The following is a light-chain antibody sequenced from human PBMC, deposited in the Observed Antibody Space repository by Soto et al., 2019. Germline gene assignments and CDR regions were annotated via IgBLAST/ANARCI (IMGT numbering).Light chain of an antibody. CDR1: QSVSSN. CDR3: QQYGNWTA. V-gene: IGKV3-15*01. CDR2: GAS. Sequence: EIVMTQSPATLSMSPGERATLSCRASQSVSSNFAWYQQKPGQPPRLLIYGASTRATGIPARFSGSGSGTDFTLTISSLQSEDFALYYCQQYGNWTAFGQGTKVNIK. J-gene: IGKJ1*01.